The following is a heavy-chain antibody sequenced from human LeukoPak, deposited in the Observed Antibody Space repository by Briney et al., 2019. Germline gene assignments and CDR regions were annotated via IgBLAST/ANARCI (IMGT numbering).Heavy chain of an antibody. CDR1: GFTFSSYG. V-gene: IGHV3-33*01. D-gene: IGHD2-21*02. Sequence: RSGGSLRLSCAASGFTFSSYGMHWVRQAPGKGLEWVAVIWYDGSDKYYADSVKGRFTISRDNSKNTLYLQMNSLRAEDTAVYYCAREGSAYCGGDCYPGGSEYRGQGTLVTVSS. CDR3: AREGSAYCGGDCYPGGSEY. CDR2: IWYDGSDK. J-gene: IGHJ4*02.